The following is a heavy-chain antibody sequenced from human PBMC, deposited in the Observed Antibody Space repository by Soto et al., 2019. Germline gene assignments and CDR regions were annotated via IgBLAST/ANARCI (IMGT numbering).Heavy chain of an antibody. CDR1: GYTFTSYA. V-gene: IGHV1-3*01. CDR2: INAGNGNT. D-gene: IGHD6-6*01. J-gene: IGHJ4*02. Sequence: GASVKVSCKASGYTFTSYAMHWVRQAPGQRLEWMGWINAGNGNTKYSQKFQGRVTITRDTSASTAYMELSSLRSEDTAVYYCAREPRTRGAARPLDYWGQGTLVTVSS. CDR3: AREPRTRGAARPLDY.